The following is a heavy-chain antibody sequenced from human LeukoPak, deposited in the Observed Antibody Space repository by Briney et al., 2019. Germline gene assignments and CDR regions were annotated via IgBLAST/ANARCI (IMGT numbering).Heavy chain of an antibody. CDR3: VKGGLRSGYSFED. CDR2: VSDTGDLR. Sequence: PGRSLRLSCAASGFTFTTHAISWVRQAPGKGLEWVAAVSDTGDLRYSANSVKGRFAISRDNSKNTAFLQMYSLRAEDTALYYCVKGGLRSGYSFEDWGQGTLVSVSS. D-gene: IGHD3-9*01. J-gene: IGHJ4*02. V-gene: IGHV3-23*01. CDR1: GFTFTTHA.